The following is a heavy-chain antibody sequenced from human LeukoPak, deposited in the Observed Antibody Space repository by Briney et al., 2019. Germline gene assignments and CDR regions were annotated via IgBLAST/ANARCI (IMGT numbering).Heavy chain of an antibody. D-gene: IGHD1-26*01. J-gene: IGHJ4*02. CDR2: ISSSSSTI. Sequence: GGSLRLSCAASGFTFSSYSMNWVRQAPGKGLEWVSYISSSSSTIYNADSVKGRFTISRDNAKNSLYLQMNSLKTEDTAVYYCAREVGAIDYWGQGTLVTVSS. CDR3: AREVGAIDY. CDR1: GFTFSSYS. V-gene: IGHV3-48*04.